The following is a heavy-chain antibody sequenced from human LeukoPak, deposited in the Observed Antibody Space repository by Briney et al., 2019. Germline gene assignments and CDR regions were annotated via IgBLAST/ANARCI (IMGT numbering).Heavy chain of an antibody. V-gene: IGHV1-46*01. CDR2: INPSGGST. D-gene: IGHD3-10*01. CDR1: GYTFSAYC. CDR3: ARGIRIYGSGSYSTFDY. J-gene: IGHJ4*02. Sequence: ASVKVSCKASGYTFSAYCMHWVRQAPGQGLEWMGIINPSGGSTSYAQKFQGRVTMTRDMSTSTVYMELSSLRSEDTAVYYCARGIRIYGSGSYSTFDYWGQGTLVTVSS.